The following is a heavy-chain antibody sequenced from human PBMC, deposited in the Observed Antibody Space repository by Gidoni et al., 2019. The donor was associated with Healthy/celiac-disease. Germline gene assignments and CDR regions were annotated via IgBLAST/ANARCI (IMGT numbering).Heavy chain of an antibody. D-gene: IGHD6-19*01. Sequence: EEQLVESGGGLVQPGGSLRLSCAASGFTFSSYEMNWVRQAPGKGLEWVSYISSSGSTIYYADSVKGRFTISRDNAKNSLYLQMNSLRAEDTAVYYCARGDSSGWYYFDYWGQGTLVTVSS. CDR3: ARGDSSGWYYFDY. CDR1: GFTFSSYE. V-gene: IGHV3-48*03. CDR2: ISSSGSTI. J-gene: IGHJ4*02.